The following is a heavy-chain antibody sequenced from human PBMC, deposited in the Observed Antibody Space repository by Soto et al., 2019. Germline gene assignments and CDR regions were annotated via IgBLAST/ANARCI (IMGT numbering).Heavy chain of an antibody. CDR2: ISSSSSYI. J-gene: IGHJ4*02. CDR3: ACYSCYHCSGYYAGFDY. CDR1: GFTFSSYS. D-gene: IGHD3-22*01. Sequence: PGGSLRLSCAASGFTFSSYSMNWVRQAPGKGLEWVSSISSSSSYIYYADSVKGRFTISRDNAKNSLYLQMNSLRAEDTAVYYCACYSCYHCSGYYAGFDYWGQGILVTVSS. V-gene: IGHV3-21*01.